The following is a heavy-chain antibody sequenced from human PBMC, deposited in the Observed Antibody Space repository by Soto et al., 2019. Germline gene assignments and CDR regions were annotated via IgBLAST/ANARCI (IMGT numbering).Heavy chain of an antibody. CDR1: GGSFSGYY. J-gene: IGHJ4*02. V-gene: IGHV4-34*01. CDR2: INHSGST. CDR3: ARGRGYCSGGSCYPDY. Sequence: QVQLQQWGAGLLKPSETQSLTCAVYGGSFSGYYWSWIRQPPGKGLEWIGEINHSGSTNYNPSLKSRVTISVDTSKNQFSLKLSSVTAADTAVYYCARGRGYCSGGSCYPDYWGQGTLVTVSS. D-gene: IGHD2-15*01.